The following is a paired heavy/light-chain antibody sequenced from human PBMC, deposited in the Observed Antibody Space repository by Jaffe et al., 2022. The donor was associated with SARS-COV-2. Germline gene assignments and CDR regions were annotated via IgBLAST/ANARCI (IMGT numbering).Heavy chain of an antibody. J-gene: IGHJ4*02. D-gene: IGHD6-19*01. CDR2: IWFDGTNK. V-gene: IGHV3-33*01. CDR3: AREGTDIAVDLDL. CDR1: GFTFSSYG. Sequence: QVQLVESGGGVVQPGRSLRLSCAASGFTFSSYGMHWVRQAPGKGLEWVAVIWFDGTNKYYADFVKGRFTMSRDNSKNMLYLQMNSLRAEDTAVYYCAREGTDIAVDLDLWGQGTLVTVSS.
Light chain of an antibody. CDR1: ALPKKY. V-gene: IGLV3-10*01. CDR3: YSTDSSDNHRRV. CDR2: EDS. J-gene: IGLJ2*01. Sequence: SYELTQPPSVSVSPGQTARITCSGDALPKKYAYWYQQKSGQAPVLVIYEDSKRPSGIPDRFSGSSSGTMATLTISGAQVEDEADYYCYSTDSSDNHRRVFGGGTKLTVL.